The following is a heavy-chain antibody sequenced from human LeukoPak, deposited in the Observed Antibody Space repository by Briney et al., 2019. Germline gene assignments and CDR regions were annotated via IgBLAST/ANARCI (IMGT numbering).Heavy chain of an antibody. J-gene: IGHJ4*02. CDR1: GITFSNYA. CDR2: ISSSAHKI. D-gene: IGHD5-18*01. Sequence: PGGSLRLSCVASGITFSNYAVSWVRQAPEKGLDWVSVISSSAHKIRYADSVKGRFTISRDNSENIVYLQMNNLRVEDTAVYYCAGRPTGYSSGYIHWGQGTLVTVSS. CDR3: AGRPTGYSSGYIH. V-gene: IGHV3-23*01.